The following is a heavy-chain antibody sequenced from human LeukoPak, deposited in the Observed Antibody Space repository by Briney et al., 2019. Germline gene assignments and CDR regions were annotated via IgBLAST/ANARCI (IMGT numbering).Heavy chain of an antibody. D-gene: IGHD1-26*01. CDR1: GFTFSNVW. Sequence: GGSLRLSCAASGFTFSNVWMNWVRQAPGKGLEWVGRIRTKIDGETRDYAAPVKGRFTISRDDSKTTLYLQMNSLKTEDSAVYYCTTERNWELLRPLGMDIWGQGTTVTVSS. V-gene: IGHV3-15*07. CDR2: IRTKIDGETR. CDR3: TTERNWELLRPLGMDI. J-gene: IGHJ6*02.